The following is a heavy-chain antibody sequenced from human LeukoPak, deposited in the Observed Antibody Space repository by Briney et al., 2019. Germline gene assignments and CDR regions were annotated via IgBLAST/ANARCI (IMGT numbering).Heavy chain of an antibody. J-gene: IGHJ4*02. D-gene: IGHD5-12*01. V-gene: IGHV3-23*01. Sequence: GGTLRLSCAASEFTFSSYAMSWVRQAPGKGLEWVSAISGSGGSTYYADSVKGRFTISRDNSKNALYLQMNSLRAEDTAVYYCAKDLLDIIDYWGQGTLVTVSS. CDR3: AKDLLDIIDY. CDR2: ISGSGGST. CDR1: EFTFSSYA.